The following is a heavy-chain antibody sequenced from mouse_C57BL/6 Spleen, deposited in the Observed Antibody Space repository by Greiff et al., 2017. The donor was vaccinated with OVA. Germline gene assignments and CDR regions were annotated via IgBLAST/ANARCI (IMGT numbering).Heavy chain of an antibody. CDR2: FYPGSGSI. V-gene: IGHV1-62-2*01. CDR3: ARHEGDYYGSSPYAMDY. Sequence: QVQLQQSGAELVKPGASVKLSCKASGYTFTEYTIHWVKQRSGQGLEWIGWFYPGSGSIKYNEKFKDKATVTADKSSSTVYMELSRLTSEDSAVYFCARHEGDYYGSSPYAMDYWGQGTSVTVSS. D-gene: IGHD1-1*01. J-gene: IGHJ4*01. CDR1: GYTFTEYT.